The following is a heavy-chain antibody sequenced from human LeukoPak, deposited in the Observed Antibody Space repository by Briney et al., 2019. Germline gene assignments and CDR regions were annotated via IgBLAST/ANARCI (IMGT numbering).Heavy chain of an antibody. CDR1: GGSFSGYY. Sequence: SETLSLTCAVYGGSFSGYYWSWIRQPPGKGLEWIGEINHSGSTNYNPSLKSRVTISVDTSKNQFSLKLSSVTAADTAVYYCAGSHCSSTSCHTTGDYWGQGTLVTVSS. CDR2: INHSGST. D-gene: IGHD2-2*02. V-gene: IGHV4-34*01. CDR3: AGSHCSSTSCHTTGDY. J-gene: IGHJ4*02.